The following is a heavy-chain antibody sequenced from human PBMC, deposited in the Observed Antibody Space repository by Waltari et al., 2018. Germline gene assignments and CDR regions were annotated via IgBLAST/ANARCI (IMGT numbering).Heavy chain of an antibody. CDR2: IYTSGST. Sequence: QVQLQESGPGLVKPSQTLSLTCTVSGGSISSGSYYWSWIRQPAGKGLEWIGYIYTSGSTNYNPSLKSRVTISVDTSKSQFSLKLSSVTAADTAVYYCARASSSGSYYLDYWGQGTLVTVSS. V-gene: IGHV4-61*09. J-gene: IGHJ4*02. D-gene: IGHD3-10*01. CDR3: ARASSSGSYYLDY. CDR1: GGSISSGSYY.